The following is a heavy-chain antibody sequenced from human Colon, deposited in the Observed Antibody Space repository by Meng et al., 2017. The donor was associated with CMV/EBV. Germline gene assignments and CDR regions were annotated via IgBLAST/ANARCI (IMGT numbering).Heavy chain of an antibody. J-gene: IGHJ4*02. CDR3: AKDWTQDGLFTFDF. Sequence: GGSLRLSCSASGFTFSAFSMNWVRQTPSKGLEWVSIIYQDGRQYYADSVKGRFTISRDNSRDTVYLQMTDLRADDTATYFCAKDWTQDGLFTFDFWGRGMSVTVSS. D-gene: IGHD1-1*01. CDR1: GFTFSAFS. CDR2: IYQDGRQ. V-gene: IGHV3-23*03.